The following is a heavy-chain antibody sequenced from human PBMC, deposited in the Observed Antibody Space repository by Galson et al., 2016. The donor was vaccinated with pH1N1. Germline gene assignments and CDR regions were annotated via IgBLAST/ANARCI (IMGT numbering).Heavy chain of an antibody. CDR2: IHYTGTT. J-gene: IGHJ4*02. D-gene: IGHD2/OR15-2a*01. V-gene: IGHV4-39*01. CDR1: GGSIIDNMYY. Sequence: ETLSLTCIVSGGSIIDNMYYWSWIRQPPGQGLEWIGSIHYTGTTHFNPSLKSRVSISLDTSNNHFSLEMTSVTAADTALYYCARHLPIEGFEYWTSYFDSWGQGALVTASS. CDR3: ARHLPIEGFEYWTSYFDS.